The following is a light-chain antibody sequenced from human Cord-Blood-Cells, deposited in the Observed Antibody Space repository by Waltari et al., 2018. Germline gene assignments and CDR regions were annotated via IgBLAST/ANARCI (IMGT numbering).Light chain of an antibody. J-gene: IGKJ4*02. CDR3: QQSYSTPRT. CDR1: QSISSY. V-gene: IGKV1-39*01. CDR2: AAS. Sequence: DIQLTQPPSSLSASVGDRVPITCRASQSISSYLNWYQQKPGKAPKLLIYAASSVQSGVPSRFSGSGSGTDFTLTISSLQPEDFATYYCQQSYSTPRTFGGGTKVEIK.